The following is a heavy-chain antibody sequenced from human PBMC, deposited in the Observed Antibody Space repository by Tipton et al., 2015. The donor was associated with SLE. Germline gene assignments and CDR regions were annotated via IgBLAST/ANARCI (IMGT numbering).Heavy chain of an antibody. J-gene: IGHJ4*02. CDR3: ARGKTRVEY. CDR2: IYPSGST. Sequence: TLSLTCTVSGGSISSYYWTWIRQPPGKGLEWIGYIYPSGSTNYNPSLKTRVTISVDTSKNQFSLQLTSVTAADTAVYYCARGKTRVEYWGQGTLVTVSS. CDR1: GGSISSYY. D-gene: IGHD1-14*01. V-gene: IGHV4-4*08.